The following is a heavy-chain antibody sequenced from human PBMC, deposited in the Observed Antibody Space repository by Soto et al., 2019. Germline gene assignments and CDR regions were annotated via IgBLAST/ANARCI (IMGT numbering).Heavy chain of an antibody. CDR1: GGSISSGDYY. D-gene: IGHD2-15*01. J-gene: IGHJ4*02. Sequence: PSETLSLTCTVSGGSISSGDYYWSWIRQPPGKGLEWIGYIYYSGSTYYNPSLKSRVTISVDTSKNQFSLKLSSVTAADTAVYYCARGVYCSGGNCYPMDYFDYWGRGTLVTVSS. V-gene: IGHV4-30-4*01. CDR3: ARGVYCSGGNCYPMDYFDY. CDR2: IYYSGST.